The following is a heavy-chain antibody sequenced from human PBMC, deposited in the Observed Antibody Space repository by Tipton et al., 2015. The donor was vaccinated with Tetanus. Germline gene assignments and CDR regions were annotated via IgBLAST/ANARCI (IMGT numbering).Heavy chain of an antibody. V-gene: IGHV4-4*07. CDR3: ATVPSNNWSYFDY. CDR1: GDPISSHY. CDR2: IYLSGST. J-gene: IGHJ4*02. D-gene: IGHD4-11*01. Sequence: QVQLVQSGAEVKPSETLSLTCTVVSGDPISSHYWSWIRQSAGKGLEFIGRIYLSGSTNYNPTFKNRVTMSVDMSKNQFSLRLDSVTAADTATYYRATVPSNNWSYFDYWGQGTLVTVSS.